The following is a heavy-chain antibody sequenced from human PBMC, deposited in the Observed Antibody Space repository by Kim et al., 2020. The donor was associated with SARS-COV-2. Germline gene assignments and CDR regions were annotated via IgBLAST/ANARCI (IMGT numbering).Heavy chain of an antibody. CDR3: ARVPDNLNWYFDL. CDR2: ISSNGGST. V-gene: IGHV3-64*01. CDR1: GFTFSSYA. J-gene: IGHJ2*01. Sequence: GGSLRLSCAASGFTFSSYAMHWVRQAPGKGLKYVSAISSNGGSTYYANSVKGRFTISRDNSKNTLYLQMGSLRAEDMAVYYCARVPDNLNWYFDLWGRGTLVTVSS.